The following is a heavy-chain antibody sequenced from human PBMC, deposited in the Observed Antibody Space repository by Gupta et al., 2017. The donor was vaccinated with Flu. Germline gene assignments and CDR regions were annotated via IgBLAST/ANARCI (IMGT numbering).Heavy chain of an antibody. CDR1: GDSVSSSPYY. J-gene: IGHJ5*02. CDR2: ISYSGTT. V-gene: IGHV4-39*01. CDR3: ASSTSIGGFWSGYIWFDP. Sequence: QLQLQESGPGLVKPSESLSLTCSVSGDSVSSSPYYWGWIRQSPGRGLEWIGSISYSGTTYYNPSLESRVTISVDTSKNEVSLNVRSVTAADTSVYFCASSTSIGGFWSGYIWFDPWGQGTLVTVSS. D-gene: IGHD3-3*01.